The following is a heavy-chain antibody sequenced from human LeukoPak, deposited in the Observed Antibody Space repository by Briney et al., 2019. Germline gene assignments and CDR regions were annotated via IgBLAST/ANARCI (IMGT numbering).Heavy chain of an antibody. Sequence: GGSLRLSCAASGFTFSNAWMSWVRQAPGKGLEWVGRIKSKTDGGTTDYAAPVKGRFTISRDDSKNTLYLQMNSLKTEDTAVYYRTTDYYGSGSVHWGQGTLVTVSS. J-gene: IGHJ4*02. CDR3: TTDYYGSGSVH. D-gene: IGHD3-10*01. V-gene: IGHV3-15*01. CDR1: GFTFSNAW. CDR2: IKSKTDGGTT.